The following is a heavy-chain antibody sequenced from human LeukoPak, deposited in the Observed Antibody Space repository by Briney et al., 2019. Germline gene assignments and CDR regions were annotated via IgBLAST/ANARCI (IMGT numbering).Heavy chain of an antibody. CDR3: AREGIAAAGTGFDY. CDR1: GFTFSTYA. V-gene: IGHV3-23*01. D-gene: IGHD6-13*01. CDR2: ISRSGGST. J-gene: IGHJ4*02. Sequence: GGSLRLSCAASGFTFSTYAMSWVRQAPGKGLEWVSAISRSGGSTAYADSVKGRFTISRDNSKNTLYLQMNSLRAEDTAVYYCAREGIAAAGTGFDYWGQGTLVTVSS.